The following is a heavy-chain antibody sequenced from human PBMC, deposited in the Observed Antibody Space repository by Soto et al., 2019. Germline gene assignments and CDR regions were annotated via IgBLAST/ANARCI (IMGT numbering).Heavy chain of an antibody. V-gene: IGHV3-23*01. CDR3: TRGSASGAFDY. CDR1: GFIFSSYA. CDR2: ISGRGGTI. J-gene: IGHJ4*02. Sequence: EVQLLESGGDLLQPGGSLRLSCAASGFIFSSYAMGWVRQAPGKGLEWVSAISGRGGTIYYADSVKGRFTISRDNSKNTLYLQMNTLRGQDSAVYSCTRGSASGAFDYWGQGALVTVSS. D-gene: IGHD2-8*02.